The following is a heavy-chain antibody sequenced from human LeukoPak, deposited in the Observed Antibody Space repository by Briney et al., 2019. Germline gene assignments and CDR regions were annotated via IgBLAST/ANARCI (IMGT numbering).Heavy chain of an antibody. CDR1: GGTFSSYA. CDR2: IIPIFGTA. CDR3: ARGGYSYMVRFGGNYYYTYV. V-gene: IGHV1-69*05. D-gene: IGHD5-18*01. Sequence: SVKVSCRASGGTFSSYAISWVRQAPGQGLEWMGGIIPIFGTANYAQKFQGRVTITTDESTSTAYMELSSLRSEDTAVYYCARGGYSYMVRFGGNYYYTYVWGKGTTVTVSS. J-gene: IGHJ6*03.